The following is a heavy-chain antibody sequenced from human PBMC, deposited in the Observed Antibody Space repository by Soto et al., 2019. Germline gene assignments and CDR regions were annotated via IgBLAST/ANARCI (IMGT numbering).Heavy chain of an antibody. CDR1: GYTFTSYD. Sequence: ASVKVSCKASGYTFTSYDINWVRQATGQGLEWMGCRNPTSGNTGYAQKFQGSVTMTRKTSISTAYMELSSLRSEDTAVYYCARVYGFADSGPGXWGQGTLVTVSX. CDR2: RNPTSGNT. V-gene: IGHV1-8*01. J-gene: IGHJ4*02. CDR3: ARVYGFADSGPGX. D-gene: IGHD3-10*01.